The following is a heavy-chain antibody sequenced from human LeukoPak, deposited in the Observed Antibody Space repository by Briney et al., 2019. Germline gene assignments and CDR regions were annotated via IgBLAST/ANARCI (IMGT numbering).Heavy chain of an antibody. CDR1: GYTFTSYG. J-gene: IGHJ4*02. CDR3: ARVPMVRGSPSYYFDY. Sequence: GASVKVSCKASGYTFTSYGISWVRLAPGQGLEWMGWISAYNGNTNYAQKLQGRVTMTTDTSTSTAYMELRSLRSDDTAVYYCARVPMVRGSPSYYFDYWGQGTLVTVSS. CDR2: ISAYNGNT. V-gene: IGHV1-18*01. D-gene: IGHD3-10*01.